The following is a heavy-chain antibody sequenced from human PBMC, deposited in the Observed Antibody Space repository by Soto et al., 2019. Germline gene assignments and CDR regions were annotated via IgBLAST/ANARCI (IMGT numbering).Heavy chain of an antibody. CDR1: GGSISSGGYY. CDR3: AREKLSLDYGDSLFDY. V-gene: IGHV4-31*03. CDR2: IYYSGST. J-gene: IGHJ4*02. D-gene: IGHD4-17*01. Sequence: QVQLQESGPGLVKPSQTLSLTCTVSGGSISSGGYYWSWIRQHPGKGLEWIGYIYYSGSTYYNPSLKSRVTISVDTSKNQFSLKLSSVTAADTAVYYCAREKLSLDYGDSLFDYWGQGTLVTVSS.